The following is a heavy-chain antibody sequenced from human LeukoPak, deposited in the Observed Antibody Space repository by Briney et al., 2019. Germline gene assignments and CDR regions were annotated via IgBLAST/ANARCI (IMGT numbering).Heavy chain of an antibody. CDR2: INPNSGGT. Sequence: ASVKVSCKASGYTFTGYYMHWVRQAPGQGLEWMGWINPNSGGTNYAQKFQGRVTMTRDTSISTAYIELSRLRSDDTAVYYCARANYYDSSGERGFFDYWGQGTLVTVSS. D-gene: IGHD3-22*01. CDR1: GYTFTGYY. V-gene: IGHV1-2*02. CDR3: ARANYYDSSGERGFFDY. J-gene: IGHJ4*02.